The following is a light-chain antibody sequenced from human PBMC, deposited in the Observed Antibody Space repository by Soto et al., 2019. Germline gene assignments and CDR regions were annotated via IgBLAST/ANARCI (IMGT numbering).Light chain of an antibody. CDR2: DAS. CDR3: QQRSTWPPFT. V-gene: IGKV3D-20*02. CDR1: QSVSSSY. J-gene: IGKJ3*01. Sequence: RGLTQSPGTLSLTPGERAPLSCRASQSVSSSYLAWYQQKPGQAPRLLIYDASNRAAGIPARFSGSGSGTDFTLTIGSLEPEDFAVYYCQQRSTWPPFTFGPGTKVDIK.